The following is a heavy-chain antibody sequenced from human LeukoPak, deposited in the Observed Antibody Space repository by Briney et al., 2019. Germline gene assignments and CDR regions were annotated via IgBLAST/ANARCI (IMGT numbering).Heavy chain of an antibody. CDR3: ARAVAGNWFDP. Sequence: GGSLRLSCAASGFTLSSNYMSWVRQAPGKGLEWGSVIYSGGSTYYADSVKGRFTISRDNSKNTLYLQMNSLRAEDTAVYYCARAVAGNWFDPWGQGTLVTVSS. J-gene: IGHJ5*02. CDR1: GFTLSSNY. CDR2: IYSGGST. V-gene: IGHV3-53*01.